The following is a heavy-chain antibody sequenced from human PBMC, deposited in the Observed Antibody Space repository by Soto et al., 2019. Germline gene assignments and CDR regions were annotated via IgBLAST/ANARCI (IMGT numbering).Heavy chain of an antibody. D-gene: IGHD5-12*01. CDR2: ISYDGSNK. V-gene: IGHV3-30*18. CDR3: AKATSVYDYGLYYGMVF. J-gene: IGHJ6*02. CDR1: GFTFSSYG. Sequence: PGGSLRLSCAASGFTFSSYGMHWVRQAPGKGLEWVAVISYDGSNKYYADSVKGRFTISRDNSKNTLYLQMNSLRAEDTAVYYCAKATSVYDYGLYYGMVFWGQGPTGT.